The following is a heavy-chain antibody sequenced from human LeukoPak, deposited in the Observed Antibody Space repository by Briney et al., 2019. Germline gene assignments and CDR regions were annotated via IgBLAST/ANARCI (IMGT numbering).Heavy chain of an antibody. J-gene: IGHJ4*02. V-gene: IGHV4-59*12. CDR1: GFTFSSYA. Sequence: AGGSLRLSCAASGFTFSSYAMNWVRQAPGKGLEWIGYIYYSGSTNYNPSPKSRVTISVDTSKNQFSLKLISVTAADTAVYYCARKPSIRGGFHWGQGTLVTVSS. CDR2: IYYSGST. D-gene: IGHD2-2*01. CDR3: ARKPSIRGGFH.